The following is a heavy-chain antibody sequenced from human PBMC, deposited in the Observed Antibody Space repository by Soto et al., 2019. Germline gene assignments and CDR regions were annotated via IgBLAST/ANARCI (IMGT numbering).Heavy chain of an antibody. CDR1: GFTVSSNY. V-gene: IGHV3-53*01. D-gene: IGHD3-22*01. CDR3: ASGHDYDSSGGYYFEY. J-gene: IGHJ4*02. Sequence: PVGSLRLSCAASGFTVSSNYMNWVRQAPGKGLEWVSVIYSAGNRYYVDSVRGRFSISRDNSKNTVYLQMNSLRVEDTAVYYCASGHDYDSSGGYYFEYWGQGTLVTVSS. CDR2: IYSAGNR.